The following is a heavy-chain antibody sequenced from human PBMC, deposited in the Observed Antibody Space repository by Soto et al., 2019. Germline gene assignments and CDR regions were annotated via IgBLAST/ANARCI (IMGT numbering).Heavy chain of an antibody. CDR1: GFTFTSSA. D-gene: IGHD6-13*01. CDR3: ARDGSSSWYKGCYFDY. V-gene: IGHV1-58*01. J-gene: IGHJ4*02. Sequence: SVKVSCKASGFTFTSSAVQWVRQARGQRLEWMGWIIPSGGITNYAQKFQGRVTITTDKSTSTAYMELSSLRSEDTAVYYCARDGSSSWYKGCYFDYWGQGTLVTVAS. CDR2: IIPSGGIT.